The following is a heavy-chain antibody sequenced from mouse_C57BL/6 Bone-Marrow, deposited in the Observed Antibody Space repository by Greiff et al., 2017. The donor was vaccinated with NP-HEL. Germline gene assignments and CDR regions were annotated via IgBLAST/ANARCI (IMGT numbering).Heavy chain of an antibody. CDR3: ARRSRNYAMDY. CDR2: ISNGGGST. D-gene: IGHD1-1*01. V-gene: IGHV5-12*01. Sequence: EVQGVESGGGLVQPGGSLKLSCAASGFTFSDYYMYWVRQTPEKRLEWVAYISNGGGSTYYPDTVKGRFTISRDNAKNTLYLQMSRLKSEDTAMYYCARRSRNYAMDYWGQGTSVTVSS. CDR1: GFTFSDYY. J-gene: IGHJ4*01.